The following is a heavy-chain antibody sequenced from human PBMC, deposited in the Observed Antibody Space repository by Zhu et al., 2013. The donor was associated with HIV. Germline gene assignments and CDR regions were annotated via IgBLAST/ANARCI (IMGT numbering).Heavy chain of an antibody. CDR3: ARGRYYYDHDGYYHEYFQL. D-gene: IGHD3-22*01. J-gene: IGHJ1*01. CDR2: ISAWNGNT. CDR1: GYPFTNYG. V-gene: IGHV1-18*01. Sequence: QVQLVQSGAEVKKPGASVKVSCKASGYPFTNYGITWVRQAPGQGLEWMGWISAWNGNTKYAQKLQGRVTMTTDTSTSTAYMELRSLRSDDTATYYCARGRYYYDHDGYYHEYFQLWGQGTLVTVSS.